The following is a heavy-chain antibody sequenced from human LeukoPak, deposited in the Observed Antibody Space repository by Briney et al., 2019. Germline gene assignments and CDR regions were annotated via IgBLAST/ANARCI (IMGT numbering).Heavy chain of an antibody. CDR3: ARLQRDGYNSLGSYNLDY. V-gene: IGHV5-51*01. D-gene: IGHD5-24*01. J-gene: IGHJ4*02. CDR2: IDPGDSDT. Sequence: ASALKISSKGSGCGFTTYWIGWVRARPGKGLGLMGIIDPGDSDTRYSPSFQGQGTISADKSISTAYLQWSSLKASDTAMYYCARLQRDGYNSLGSYNLDYWGQGTLVTVSS. CDR1: GCGFTTYW.